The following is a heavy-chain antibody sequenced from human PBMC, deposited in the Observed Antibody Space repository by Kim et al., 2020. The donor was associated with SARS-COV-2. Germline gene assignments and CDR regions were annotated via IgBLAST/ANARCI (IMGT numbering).Heavy chain of an antibody. CDR3: ARQPITYYYDSSGYSLAALDY. V-gene: IGHV4-39*01. CDR1: GGSISSSSYY. D-gene: IGHD3-22*01. Sequence: SETLSLTCTVSGGSISSSSYYWGWIRQPPGKGLEWIGSIYYSGSTYYNPSLKSRVTISVDTSKNQFSLKLSSVTAADTAVYYCARQPITYYYDSSGYSLAALDYWGQGTLVTVSS. J-gene: IGHJ4*02. CDR2: IYYSGST.